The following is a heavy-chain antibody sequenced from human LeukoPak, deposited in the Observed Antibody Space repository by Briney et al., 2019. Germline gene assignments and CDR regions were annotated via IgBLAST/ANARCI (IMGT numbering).Heavy chain of an antibody. D-gene: IGHD2-8*01. V-gene: IGHV3-48*02. CDR1: GFTLSSYS. CDR2: ISSANI. Sequence: QTGGCLRLSCIASGFTLSSYSMNWVRQAPGKGLEWVSHISSANIFYSDSVQGRFTISRDNAKNSLYLQMNSLRDDDTAVYYCARDAFNGRPYLGHYFDYWGQGNLVTVSS. J-gene: IGHJ4*02. CDR3: ARDAFNGRPYLGHYFDY.